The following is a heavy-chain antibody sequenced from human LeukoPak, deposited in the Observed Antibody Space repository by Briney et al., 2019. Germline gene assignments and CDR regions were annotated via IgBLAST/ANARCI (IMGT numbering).Heavy chain of an antibody. D-gene: IGHD4-17*01. CDR2: IYYTGST. CDR1: GGSISSYY. Sequence: SETLSLTCTVSGGSISSYYWSWIRQPPGKGLEWIGYIYYTGSTNYNPSLKSRVTISVNTSKNQFSLKLSSLTAADTAVYYCARHYGDYPSWYFHLWGRGTLVTVSS. J-gene: IGHJ2*01. CDR3: ARHYGDYPSWYFHL. V-gene: IGHV4-59*01.